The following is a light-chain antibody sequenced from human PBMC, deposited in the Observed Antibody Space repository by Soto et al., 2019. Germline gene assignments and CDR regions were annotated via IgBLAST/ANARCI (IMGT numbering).Light chain of an antibody. CDR2: DAS. CDR3: QQLNSYPIT. J-gene: IGKJ5*01. CDR1: QGISSA. Sequence: AIQLTQSPSSLSASVGDRVTITCRASQGISSALAWYQQKPGKAPKLLIYDASSLESGVPSRFSGSGSGTDFTLTISSLQPEDFATYYCQQLNSYPITFAQGTRLEIK. V-gene: IGKV1-13*02.